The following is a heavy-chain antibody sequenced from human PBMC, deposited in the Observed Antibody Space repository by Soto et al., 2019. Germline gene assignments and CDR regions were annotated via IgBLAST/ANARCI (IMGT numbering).Heavy chain of an antibody. CDR2: IYYSGST. CDR3: ASYRYDY. V-gene: IGHV4-59*08. J-gene: IGHJ4*02. CDR1: GGSISSYY. D-gene: IGHD4-4*01. Sequence: ETLSLTCTVSGGSISSYYWSWIRQPPGKGLEWIGYIYYSGSTNYNPSLKSRVTISVDTSKNQFSLKLNSVTPDDTAAYYCASYRYDYWGQGTVVTVSS.